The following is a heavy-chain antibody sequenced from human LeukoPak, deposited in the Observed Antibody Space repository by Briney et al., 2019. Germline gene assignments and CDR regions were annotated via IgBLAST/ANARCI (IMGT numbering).Heavy chain of an antibody. CDR2: INHSGST. Sequence: SETLSLTCAVYGGSFSGYYWSWIRQPPGKGLEWIGEINHSGSTNYNPSLKSRVTISVDTSKNQFSLKLSSVTAADTAVYYCARDYAHGGYYYYGMDVWGQGTTVTVSS. CDR1: GGSFSGYY. J-gene: IGHJ6*02. CDR3: ARDYAHGGYYYYGMDV. D-gene: IGHD2-2*01. V-gene: IGHV4-34*01.